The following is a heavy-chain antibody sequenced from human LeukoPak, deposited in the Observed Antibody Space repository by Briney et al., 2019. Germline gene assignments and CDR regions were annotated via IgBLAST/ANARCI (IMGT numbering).Heavy chain of an antibody. CDR3: ARSGNYDILTGYYNY. V-gene: IGHV3-20*04. CDR2: INWNGGST. Sequence: GGSLRLSCAASGFTFDDYGMSWVRQAPGKGLEWVSGINWNGGSTGYADSVKGRFTISRDNAKNSLYLQMNSLRAEDTALYYCARSGNYDILTGYYNYWGRGTLVTVSS. J-gene: IGHJ4*02. D-gene: IGHD3-9*01. CDR1: GFTFDDYG.